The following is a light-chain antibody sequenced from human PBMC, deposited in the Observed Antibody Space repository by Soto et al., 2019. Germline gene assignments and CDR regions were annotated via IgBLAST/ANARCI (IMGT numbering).Light chain of an antibody. J-gene: IGKJ3*01. Sequence: DIQMTQSPSTLSASVGERVTITCRASQSISSWLAWYQEKPGKAPKLLIYATSNLHGGVPSRFSGSGSGTDFTLTISSLQPEDFATYYCQQANSFPPTFGPGTKVDIK. CDR1: QSISSW. CDR2: ATS. V-gene: IGKV1-12*01. CDR3: QQANSFPPT.